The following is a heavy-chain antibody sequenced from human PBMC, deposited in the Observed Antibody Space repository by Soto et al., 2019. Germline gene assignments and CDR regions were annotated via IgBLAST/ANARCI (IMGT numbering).Heavy chain of an antibody. Sequence: SVKVSCKASGGTFSSYTISWVRQAPGQGLEWMGRIIPILGIANYAQKFQGRVTITADNAKNSLYLQMNSLRVEDTAVYYCARGGYTYDFWGQGTLVTVSS. CDR1: GGTFSSYT. J-gene: IGHJ4*02. CDR2: IIPILGIA. V-gene: IGHV1-69*02. D-gene: IGHD5-18*01. CDR3: ARGGYTYDF.